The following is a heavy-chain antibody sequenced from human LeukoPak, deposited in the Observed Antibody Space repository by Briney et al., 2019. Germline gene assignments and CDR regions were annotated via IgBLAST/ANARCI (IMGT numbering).Heavy chain of an antibody. J-gene: IGHJ4*02. CDR3: ARRGYYYDSSGYYSEGNY. CDR1: GGTFSSYA. Sequence: GASVKVSCKASGGTFSSYAISWVRQAPGQGLEWMGRIIPILGIANYAQKLQGRVTITADKSTSTAYMELSSLRSEDTAVYYCARRGYYYDSSGYYSEGNYWGQGTLVTVSS. V-gene: IGHV1-69*04. CDR2: IIPILGIA. D-gene: IGHD3-22*01.